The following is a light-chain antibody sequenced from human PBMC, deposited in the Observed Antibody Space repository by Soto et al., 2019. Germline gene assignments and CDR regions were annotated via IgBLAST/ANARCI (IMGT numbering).Light chain of an antibody. CDR1: QSISSW. J-gene: IGKJ1*01. Sequence: DMQMTQSPSTLSASVGDRVTVTCRASQSISSWLAWYQQKPGKAPKLLIYDASSLQSGVPSRFSGSGSGTEFTLTISRLQPDDFATYYCQQYNSYLTFGQGTKVDIK. CDR2: DAS. V-gene: IGKV1-5*01. CDR3: QQYNSYLT.